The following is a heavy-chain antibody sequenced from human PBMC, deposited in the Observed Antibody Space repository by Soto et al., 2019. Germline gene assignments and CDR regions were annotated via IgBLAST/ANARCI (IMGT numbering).Heavy chain of an antibody. CDR3: ARAGVEWQRLPGGGY. J-gene: IGHJ4*02. CDR1: GFTFSSYS. CDR2: ISSSSSTI. D-gene: IGHD6-25*01. V-gene: IGHV3-48*02. Sequence: EVQLVESGGGLVQPGGSLRLSCAASGFTFSSYSMNWVRQAPGKGLEWVSYISSSSSTIYYADSVKGRFTISRDNAKNSLYLQMNSLRDEDTAVYYCARAGVEWQRLPGGGYWGQGTLVTVSS.